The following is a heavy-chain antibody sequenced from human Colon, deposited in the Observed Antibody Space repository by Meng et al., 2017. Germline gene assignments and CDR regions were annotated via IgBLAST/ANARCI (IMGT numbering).Heavy chain of an antibody. CDR3: ASVEVVTDYYYYYGMDV. V-gene: IGHV4-61*01. CDR2: IYYSGST. Sequence: GSLRLSCTVSGGSVSSGSYYWSWIRQPPGKGLEWIGYIYYSGSTNYNPSLKSRVTISVDTSKNQFSLKLSSVTAADTAVYYCASVEVVTDYYYYYGMDVWGQGTTVTVSS. J-gene: IGHJ6*02. CDR1: GGSVSSGSYY. D-gene: IGHD2-21*02.